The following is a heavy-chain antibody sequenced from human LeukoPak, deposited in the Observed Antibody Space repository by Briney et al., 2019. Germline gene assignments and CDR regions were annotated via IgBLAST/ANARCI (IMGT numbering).Heavy chain of an antibody. CDR3: ARDPKSAVAADWFDP. J-gene: IGHJ5*01. Sequence: PSETLSLTCTVSGGSISSSSYYWGWIRQPPGKGLEWIGSIYYSGSTYYNPSLKSRVTISVDTSKNQFSLTLSSVTAADTAFYYCARDPKSAVAADWFDPWGQGTLVTVSS. CDR1: GGSISSSSYY. D-gene: IGHD6-19*01. V-gene: IGHV4-39*07. CDR2: IYYSGST.